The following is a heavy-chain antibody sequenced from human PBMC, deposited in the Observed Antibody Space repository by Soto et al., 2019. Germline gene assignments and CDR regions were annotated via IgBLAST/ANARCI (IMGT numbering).Heavy chain of an antibody. CDR3: AREVGFTNWDGDYYYGMDV. J-gene: IGHJ6*02. V-gene: IGHV4-39*07. CDR2: IYYDGST. CDR1: VTSINNNNYY. D-gene: IGHD1-1*01. Sequence: SETLSLNCTVSVTSINNNNYYWGWIRQTPGKGLEWIGSIYYDGSTYFNSPLKSRVTISVDTSKNQFSLKLSSVTAADTAVYYCAREVGFTNWDGDYYYGMDVWGQGTTVT.